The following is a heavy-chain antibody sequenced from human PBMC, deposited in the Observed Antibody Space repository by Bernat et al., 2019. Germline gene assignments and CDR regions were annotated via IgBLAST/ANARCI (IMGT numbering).Heavy chain of an antibody. D-gene: IGHD5-12*01. Sequence: EVQLVESGGGLVQPGGSLRLSCAASGFTFSSYEMNWVRQAPGKGLEWVSYISSSGSTIYYADSVKGRFTISRDNAKNSLYLQMNSLRAEDTAVYYCARLGADSGYDFDYWGQGTLVTVSS. CDR3: ARLGADSGYDFDY. CDR1: GFTFSSYE. J-gene: IGHJ4*02. V-gene: IGHV3-48*03. CDR2: ISSSGSTI.